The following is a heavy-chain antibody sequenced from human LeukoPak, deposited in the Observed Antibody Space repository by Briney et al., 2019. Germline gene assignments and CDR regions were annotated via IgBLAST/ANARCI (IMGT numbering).Heavy chain of an antibody. Sequence: SETLSLTCAVYGGSFSGYYWSWIRQPPGKGLEWSGEINHSGSTNYNPSLKSRVTISVDTSKNQFSLKLSSVTAADTAVYYCARGPPARYYDSSGYYGYWGQGTLVTVSS. CDR1: GGSFSGYY. V-gene: IGHV4-34*01. CDR3: ARGPPARYYDSSGYYGY. D-gene: IGHD3-22*01. CDR2: INHSGST. J-gene: IGHJ4*02.